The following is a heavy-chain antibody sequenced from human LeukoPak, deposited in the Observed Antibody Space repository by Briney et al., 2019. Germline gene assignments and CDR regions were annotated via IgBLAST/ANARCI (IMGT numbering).Heavy chain of an antibody. D-gene: IGHD3-9*01. CDR3: AKDRGYDILTSYYVGSAFDI. CDR2: IRYDGSNK. J-gene: IGHJ3*02. V-gene: IGHV3-30*02. Sequence: PGGSLRLSRAASGFTFSSYGMHWVRQAPGKGLEWVAFIRYDGSNKYYADSVKGRFTISRDNSKNTLYLQMNSLRAEDTAVYYCAKDRGYDILTSYYVGSAFDIWGQGTMVTVSS. CDR1: GFTFSSYG.